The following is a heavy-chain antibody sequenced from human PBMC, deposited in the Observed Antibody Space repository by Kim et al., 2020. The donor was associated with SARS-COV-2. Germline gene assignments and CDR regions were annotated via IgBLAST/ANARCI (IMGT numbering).Heavy chain of an antibody. J-gene: IGHJ3*01. Sequence: GESLKISCTASGYTFAGYWIGWVRQMSGKGLEWIGVIYPGDSDTIYSPSFQGQVTISADKSINTAYLQWSSLKASDTAIYYCALVWFGEFVTPHNAFDVWGRGTMVTVSS. CDR2: IYPGDSDT. CDR1: GYTFAGYW. V-gene: IGHV5-51*01. D-gene: IGHD3-10*01. CDR3: ALVWFGEFVTPHNAFDV.